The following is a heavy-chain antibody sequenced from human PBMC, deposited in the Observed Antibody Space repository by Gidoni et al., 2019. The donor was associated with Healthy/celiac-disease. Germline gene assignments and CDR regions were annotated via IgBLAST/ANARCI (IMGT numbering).Heavy chain of an antibody. CDR1: GYTLTELS. V-gene: IGHV1-24*01. CDR3: ATIVLRAVGKGYGMAV. D-gene: IGHD6-6*01. J-gene: IGHJ6*02. Sequence: QGQLVQSGAEVKKPGASVNVSCKVSGYTLTELSMHWVRQAPGKGLEWMGGFDPEDGETIYAQKFQGRVTMTEDTSTDTAYMELSSLRSEDTAVYYCATIVLRAVGKGYGMAVWGQGTTVTVSS. CDR2: FDPEDGET.